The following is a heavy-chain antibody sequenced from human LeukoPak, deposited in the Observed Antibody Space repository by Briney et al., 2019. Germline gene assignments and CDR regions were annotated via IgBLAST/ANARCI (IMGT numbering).Heavy chain of an antibody. Sequence: PSETLSLTCAVYGGSFSGYYWSWMRQPPGEGLEWIGDINQSGSTTYNPSLKSRVTILVDTSKNQFPLELTSVTAADTAVYNCARDYGDSRNYNWFDPWGQGTMVTVSS. J-gene: IGHJ5*02. D-gene: IGHD4-17*01. CDR2: INQSGST. CDR3: ARDYGDSRNYNWFDP. V-gene: IGHV4-34*01. CDR1: GGSFSGYY.